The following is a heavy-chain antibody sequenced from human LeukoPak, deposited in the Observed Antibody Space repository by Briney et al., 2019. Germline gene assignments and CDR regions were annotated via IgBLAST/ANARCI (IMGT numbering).Heavy chain of an antibody. CDR3: ATRSVDAFDI. CDR2: IYPGDSDT. D-gene: IGHD1-1*01. CDR1: GSSFTSYW. J-gene: IGHJ3*02. V-gene: IGHV5-51*01. Sequence: GASLKISCQGSGSSFTSYWIGWVRQLPGKGLEWMGIIYPGDSDTRYSPSFQGQVTISADKSISTAYLQWSSLKASDTAMYYCATRSVDAFDIWGQGTMVTVSS.